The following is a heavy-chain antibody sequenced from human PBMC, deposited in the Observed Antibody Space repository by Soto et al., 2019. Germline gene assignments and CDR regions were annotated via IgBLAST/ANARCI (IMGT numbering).Heavy chain of an antibody. CDR1: GGSISISSYL. Sequence: SESLSLTCTVSGGSISISSYLWAWIRQPPEKGLEWIGSMYYSGSTYYNPSLKSRVTMSVDTSKNQFSLKLSSVTAADTAVYYCARLGGIDYWGQGILVTVSS. V-gene: IGHV4-39*01. J-gene: IGHJ4*02. CDR3: ARLGGIDY. D-gene: IGHD3-16*01. CDR2: MYYSGST.